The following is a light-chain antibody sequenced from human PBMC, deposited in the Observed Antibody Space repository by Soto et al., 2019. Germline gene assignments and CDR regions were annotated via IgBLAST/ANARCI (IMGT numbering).Light chain of an antibody. Sequence: DIQMTPSPSSLSASVGDRVTITCRASQSISSYLNWYQQKPGIAPKLLIYAASSLQSGVPSRFSGSGSGTDFTLTISSLQPEDFATYYCQQTYSTPYTFGQGTKLEIK. V-gene: IGKV1-39*01. CDR2: AAS. J-gene: IGKJ2*01. CDR1: QSISSY. CDR3: QQTYSTPYT.